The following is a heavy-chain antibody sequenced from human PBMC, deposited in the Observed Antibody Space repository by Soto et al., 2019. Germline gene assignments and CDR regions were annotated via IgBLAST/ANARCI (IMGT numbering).Heavy chain of an antibody. CDR3: ARESGGATATLDYYYFHMDV. J-gene: IGHJ6*03. V-gene: IGHV1-2*04. CDR1: GDTFTDYY. CDR2: INPNSGVT. Sequence: VQLVQSGAEVKKPGASVKVSCKASGDTFTDYYMHWVRQAPGQGLEWMGWINPNSGVTKYAQKFRGWVTMTRDTSIRTVYMELSRLKSDDTAVYYCARESGGATATLDYYYFHMDVWGKGTTVTVSS. D-gene: IGHD5-12*01.